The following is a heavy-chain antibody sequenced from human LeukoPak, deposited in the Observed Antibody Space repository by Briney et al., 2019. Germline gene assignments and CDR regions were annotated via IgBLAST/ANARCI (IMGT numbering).Heavy chain of an antibody. CDR3: ARGASAYYDFWSGYYSARDAREREDY. V-gene: IGHV4-34*01. Sequence: SETLSLTCAVYGGSFSGYYCSWIRQPPGKGLEWIGEINHGGSTNYNPSLKSRVTISVDTSKNQFSLKLSSVTAADTAVYYCARGASAYYDFWSGYYSARDAREREDYWGQGTLVTVSS. CDR2: INHGGST. J-gene: IGHJ4*02. D-gene: IGHD3-3*01. CDR1: GGSFSGYY.